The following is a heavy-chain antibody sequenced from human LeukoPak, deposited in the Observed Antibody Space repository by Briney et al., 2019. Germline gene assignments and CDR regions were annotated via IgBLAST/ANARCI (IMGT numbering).Heavy chain of an antibody. J-gene: IGHJ6*04. CDR3: AELGITMIGGV. Sequence: PGGSLRLSCAASGFIFSRSNMNWVRQAPGKGLEWVSYISSSGSTIYYADSVKGRFTISRDNAKNSLYLQMNSLRAEDTAVYYCAELGITMIGGVWGKGTTVTISS. V-gene: IGHV3-48*03. CDR1: GFIFSRSN. CDR2: ISSSGSTI. D-gene: IGHD3-10*02.